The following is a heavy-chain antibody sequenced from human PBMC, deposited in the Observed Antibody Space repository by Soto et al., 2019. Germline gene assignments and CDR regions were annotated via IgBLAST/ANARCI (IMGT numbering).Heavy chain of an antibody. CDR3: ASSRYSSSSIAN. D-gene: IGHD6-6*01. J-gene: IGHJ4*02. V-gene: IGHV4-39*01. CDR1: GGSISSSIYY. Sequence: PSETLSLTCTVSGGSISSSIYYWGWIRQPPGKGLEWIGSIYYSGSTYFNPSLKSRVAISVDTSKNQFSLKLSSVTAADTAVYYCASSRYSSSSIANWGQGSLVTVSS. CDR2: IYYSGST.